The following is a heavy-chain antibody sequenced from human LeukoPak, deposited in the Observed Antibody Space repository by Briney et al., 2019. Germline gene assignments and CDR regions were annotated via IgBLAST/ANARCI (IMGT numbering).Heavy chain of an antibody. CDR1: GYSFSNYW. CDR3: ARQYYDILTDPNYFDS. Sequence: GGSLRLSCKGSGYSFSNYWIGWVRQMPGKGLEWVGIILPANSDTRYSPSFQGQVTMSAGRSISTAYLQWSSLKAADTAMYYCARQYYDILTDPNYFDSWGQGTLVTVSS. V-gene: IGHV5-51*01. J-gene: IGHJ4*02. D-gene: IGHD3-9*01. CDR2: ILPANSDT.